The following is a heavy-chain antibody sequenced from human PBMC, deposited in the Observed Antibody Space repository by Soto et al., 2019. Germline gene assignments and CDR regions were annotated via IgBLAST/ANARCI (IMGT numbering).Heavy chain of an antibody. Sequence: SETLSLTCTVSGGSISSYYCSGIRQPPGKGLEWIGYIYYSGITNYNPSLKSRVTISVDTSKNQFSLKLSSVTAADTAVYYCARYKSNYYYGMDVWGQGTTVTVSS. D-gene: IGHD1-20*01. CDR1: GGSISSYY. CDR3: ARYKSNYYYGMDV. CDR2: IYYSGIT. V-gene: IGHV4-59*01. J-gene: IGHJ6*02.